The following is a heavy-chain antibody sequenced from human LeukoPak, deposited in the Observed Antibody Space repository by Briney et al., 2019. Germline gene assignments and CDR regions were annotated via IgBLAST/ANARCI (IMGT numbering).Heavy chain of an antibody. CDR3: AKVPTLRYFDWLHDAFDI. J-gene: IGHJ3*02. CDR2: ISYDGSNK. D-gene: IGHD3-9*01. Sequence: GGSLRLSCAASGFTFSSYGMHWVRQAPGKGLEWVAVISYDGSNKYYADSVKGRFTISRDNSKNTLYLQMNSLRAEDTAVYYCAKVPTLRYFDWLHDAFDIWGQGTMATVSS. CDR1: GFTFSSYG. V-gene: IGHV3-30*18.